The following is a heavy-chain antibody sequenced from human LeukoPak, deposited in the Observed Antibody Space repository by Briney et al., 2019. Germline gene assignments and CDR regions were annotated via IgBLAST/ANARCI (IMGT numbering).Heavy chain of an antibody. CDR1: GGSISSYY. J-gene: IGHJ3*02. CDR2: ISTSGST. CDR3: ARDLLWFGELDDAFDI. D-gene: IGHD3-10*01. V-gene: IGHV4-4*07. Sequence: PSETLSLTCTVSGGSISSYYWSWIRQSAGKGLEWIGRISTSGSTNYNPSLKSRVTMSVDMSKNQFSLKLSSVTAADTAVYYCARDLLWFGELDDAFDIWGQGTMVTVSS.